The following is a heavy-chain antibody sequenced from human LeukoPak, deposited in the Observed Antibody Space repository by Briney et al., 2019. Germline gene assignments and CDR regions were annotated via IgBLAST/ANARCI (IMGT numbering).Heavy chain of an antibody. V-gene: IGHV4-31*03. Sequence: TSETLSLTCTVSGGSISSGGYYWSWIRQHPGKGLEWIGYIYYSGSTYYNPSLKSRVTISVDTSKNQFSLKLSSVTAADTAVYYCARPSRGYGYFGYWGQGTLVTVSS. J-gene: IGHJ4*02. CDR1: GGSISSGGYY. CDR3: ARPSRGYGYFGY. CDR2: IYYSGST. D-gene: IGHD1-1*01.